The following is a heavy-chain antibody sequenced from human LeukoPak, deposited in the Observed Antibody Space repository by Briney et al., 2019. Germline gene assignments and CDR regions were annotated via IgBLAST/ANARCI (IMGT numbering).Heavy chain of an antibody. J-gene: IGHJ4*02. CDR1: GFTFSSYA. Sequence: GESLRLSCAASGFTFSSYAMSWVRQAPGKGLEWVSAISGSGGSTYYADSVKGRFTISRDNSKNTLYLQMNSLRAEDTAVYYCAKASRSTSCYRGWGQGTLVTVSS. CDR2: ISGSGGST. D-gene: IGHD2-2*02. V-gene: IGHV3-23*01. CDR3: AKASRSTSCYRG.